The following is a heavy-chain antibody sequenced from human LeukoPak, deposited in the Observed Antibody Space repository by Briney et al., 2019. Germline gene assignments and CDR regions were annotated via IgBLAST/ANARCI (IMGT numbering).Heavy chain of an antibody. J-gene: IGHJ4*02. CDR2: ISSSSSTI. CDR3: AKDLSSSTPRSRFDY. V-gene: IGHV3-48*01. D-gene: IGHD2-2*01. CDR1: GFTFGSYS. Sequence: GGSLRLSCAASGFTFGSYSMNWVRQAPGKGLEWVSYISSSSSTIYYADSVKGRFTISRDNAKNSLYLQMNSLRAEDTAVYYCAKDLSSSTPRSRFDYWGQGTLVTVSS.